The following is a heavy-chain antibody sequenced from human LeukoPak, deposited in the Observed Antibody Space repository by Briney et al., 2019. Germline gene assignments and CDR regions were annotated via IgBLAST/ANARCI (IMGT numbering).Heavy chain of an antibody. Sequence: AGGSLRLSCEVSGFTFSSYGMHWVRQAPGKGLEWVAFIEYDGSYKKEADSVKGRSTISRDKSKNTLHLQMNSLGVEDTAVYYCTRNFGSNYYRAFDYWGPGTLVTVSS. J-gene: IGHJ4*02. CDR2: IEYDGSYK. CDR1: GFTFSSYG. CDR3: TRNFGSNYYRAFDY. D-gene: IGHD3-10*01. V-gene: IGHV3-30*19.